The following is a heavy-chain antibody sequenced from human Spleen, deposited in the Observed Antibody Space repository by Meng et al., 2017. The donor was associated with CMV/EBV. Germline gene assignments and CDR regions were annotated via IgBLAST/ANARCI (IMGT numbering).Heavy chain of an antibody. V-gene: IGHV4-34*01. CDR3: ARGHWRSSPPYGMDV. Sequence: GSLRLSCAVYGGSFSGYYWSWIRQPPGKGLEWIGEINHSGSTNYNPSLKSRVTISVDTSKNQFSLKLSSVTAADTAVYYCARGHWRSSPPYGMDVWGQGTTVTVSS. CDR1: GGSFSGYY. D-gene: IGHD3-10*01. CDR2: INHSGST. J-gene: IGHJ6*02.